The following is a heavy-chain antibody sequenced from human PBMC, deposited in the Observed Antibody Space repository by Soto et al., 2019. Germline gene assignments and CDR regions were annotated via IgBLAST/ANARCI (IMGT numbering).Heavy chain of an antibody. J-gene: IGHJ4*01. D-gene: IGHD2-15*01. Sequence: SVKVSCKASGLSFSSSAMQWVRHARGQRLEWIGWIVVGTNNTHYAQKLQERVAITRDMSTSTVYMELSSLRPEDTALYYCAADQRYCSADSWDNYSGQ. CDR3: AADQRYCSADSWDNY. CDR1: GLSFSSSA. CDR2: IVVGTNNT. V-gene: IGHV1-58*02.